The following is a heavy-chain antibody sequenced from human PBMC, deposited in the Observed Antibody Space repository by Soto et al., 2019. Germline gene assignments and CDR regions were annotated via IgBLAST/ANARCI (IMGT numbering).Heavy chain of an antibody. CDR1: GFTFSDNY. V-gene: IGHV3-11*01. CDR3: ARFNLGYCSSTSCFTRSSFDI. Sequence: QVQLVESGGGLVKPGGSLRLSCAASGFTFSDNYMSWIRQAPGKGLEWVSYISRSGGTIYYTDSVKGRFTISRDNAKNSLYLQMNSLRAEDTAVYYCARFNLGYCSSTSCFTRSSFDIWGQGTMVTVSS. J-gene: IGHJ3*02. D-gene: IGHD2-2*02. CDR2: ISRSGGTI.